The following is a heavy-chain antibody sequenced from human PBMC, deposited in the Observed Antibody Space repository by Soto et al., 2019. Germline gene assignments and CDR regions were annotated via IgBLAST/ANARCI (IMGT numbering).Heavy chain of an antibody. Sequence: GASVKVSCKASGYTFTSYAMHWVRQAPGQRLEWMGWINAGNGNTKYSQKFQGRVTITRDTSASTAYMELSSLRSEITAVYYCARESPLTIFGVVPKTTYGMDVWGQGTTVTVCS. CDR1: GYTFTSYA. D-gene: IGHD3-3*01. CDR3: ARESPLTIFGVVPKTTYGMDV. V-gene: IGHV1-3*01. J-gene: IGHJ6*02. CDR2: INAGNGNT.